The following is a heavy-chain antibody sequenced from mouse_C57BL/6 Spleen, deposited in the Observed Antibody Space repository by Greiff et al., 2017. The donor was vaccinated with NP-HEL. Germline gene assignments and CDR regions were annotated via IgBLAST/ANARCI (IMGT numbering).Heavy chain of an antibody. V-gene: IGHV5-4*03. CDR3: ARGHYSNPFAY. CDR2: ISDGGSYT. CDR1: GFTFSSYA. D-gene: IGHD2-5*01. J-gene: IGHJ3*01. Sequence: DVMLVESGGGLVKPGGSLKLSCAASGFTFSSYAMSWVRQTPEKRLEWVATISDGGSYTYYPDNVKGRFTISRDNAKNNLYLQMSHLKSEDTAMYYCARGHYSNPFAYWGQGTLVTVSA.